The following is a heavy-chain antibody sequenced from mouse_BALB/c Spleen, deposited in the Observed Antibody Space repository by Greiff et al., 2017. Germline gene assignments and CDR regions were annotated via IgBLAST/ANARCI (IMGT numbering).Heavy chain of an antibody. CDR3: ARAYYYYAMDY. J-gene: IGHJ4*01. CDR1: GFNIKDTY. CDR2: IDPANGNT. V-gene: IGHV14-3*02. D-gene: IGHD2-10*01. Sequence: EVQLHQSGAELVKPGASVKLSCTASGFNIKDTYMHWVKQRPEQGLEWIGRIDPANGNTKYDPKFQGKATITADTSSNTAYLQLSSLTSEDTAVYYCARAYYYYAMDYWGQGTSVTVSS.